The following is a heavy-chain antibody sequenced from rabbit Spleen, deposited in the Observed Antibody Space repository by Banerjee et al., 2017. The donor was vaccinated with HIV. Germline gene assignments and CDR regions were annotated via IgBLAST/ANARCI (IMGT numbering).Heavy chain of an antibody. CDR3: AMMLPENNIYSL. Sequence: QEQLVESGGDLVKPVASLTLTCTASGFSFSSGYYMCWVRQAPGKGMKWIACIIVGTIGNTYFGSWAKDRFSNARSPSLNTVTLQMDGLAAAVTVTYFCAMMLPENNIYSLWGQDTLVTVS. CDR1: GFSFSSGYY. CDR2: IIVGTIGNT. J-gene: IGHJ4*01. V-gene: IGHV1S45*01.